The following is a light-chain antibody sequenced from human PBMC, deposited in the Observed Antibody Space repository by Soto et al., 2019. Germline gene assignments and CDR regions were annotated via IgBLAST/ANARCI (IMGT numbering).Light chain of an antibody. J-gene: IGKJ1*01. CDR2: SGS. CDR1: QSLLHSNGYNY. Sequence: DIVMTQSPLSLPVTPGEPASISCRSSQSLLHSNGYNYLDWYLQKPGQSPQLLIYSGSNRASGVPDGFSGSGSGTDFTLKISRVEAEDVGVYYCMQALQTPWTLGQGTKVDIK. CDR3: MQALQTPWT. V-gene: IGKV2-28*01.